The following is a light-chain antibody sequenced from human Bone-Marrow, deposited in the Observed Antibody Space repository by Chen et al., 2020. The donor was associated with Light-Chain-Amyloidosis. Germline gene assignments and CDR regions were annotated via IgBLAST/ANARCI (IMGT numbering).Light chain of an antibody. CDR2: GSS. Sequence: ELVLTQSPGTLSLSPGEGANLSCRASQTINSNYLTWYQQKFGQAPRRLIYGSSSMATGIPDRFTGSGSGTDFTLTVNRLEPEDFAMYYCQQYGTSPLTFGGGTKVEIK. CDR3: QQYGTSPLT. V-gene: IGKV3-20*01. J-gene: IGKJ4*01. CDR1: QTINSNY.